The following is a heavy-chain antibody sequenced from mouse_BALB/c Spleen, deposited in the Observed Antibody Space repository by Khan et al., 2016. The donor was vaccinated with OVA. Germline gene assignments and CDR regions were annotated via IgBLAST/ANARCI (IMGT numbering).Heavy chain of an antibody. CDR1: GYTFTSYD. CDR2: IYPGDGSP. CDR3: ARRDWDGCYFDY. D-gene: IGHD4-1*01. V-gene: IGHV1S56*01. J-gene: IGHJ2*01. Sequence: QVQLKQSGPELVKPGALVKISCKASGYTFTSYDINWVKQMPGQGLEWIGWIYPGDGSPKYNENFKGKATLTVDKSSSTAHMQVSSMTSENSAVYCSARRDWDGCYFDYCDQGTTLTVST.